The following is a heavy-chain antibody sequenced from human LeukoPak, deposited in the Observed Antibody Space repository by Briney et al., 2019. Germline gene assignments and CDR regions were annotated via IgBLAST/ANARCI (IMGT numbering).Heavy chain of an antibody. CDR1: GGSISSSSYY. D-gene: IGHD3-22*01. CDR2: IHYGGST. J-gene: IGHJ4*02. V-gene: IGHV4-39*07. Sequence: PSETLSLTCTVSGGSISSSSYYWGWIRQSPGKGLEWIGSIHYGGSTYYSPSLKSRVTISVDTSKNQISLKLSSVTAADTAVYYCARVRGYYDSSGYDYWGQGTLVTVSS. CDR3: ARVRGYYDSSGYDY.